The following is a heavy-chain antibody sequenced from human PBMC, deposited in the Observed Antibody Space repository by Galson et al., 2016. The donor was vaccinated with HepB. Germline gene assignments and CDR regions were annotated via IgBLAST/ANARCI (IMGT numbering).Heavy chain of an antibody. D-gene: IGHD6-19*01. J-gene: IGHJ4*02. V-gene: IGHV6-1*01. CDR1: WDSVSSNSAA. CDR2: TYYRSRWYN. CDR3: ARDAPGDGTEIDS. Sequence: CAISWDSVSSNSAAWNWFRQSPSRGLEWLGRTYYRSRWYNDYAISVKGRITVNPDTSKNQFSLQLNSVTPEDTAVYYCARDAPGDGTEIDSWGQGTLVTVSS.